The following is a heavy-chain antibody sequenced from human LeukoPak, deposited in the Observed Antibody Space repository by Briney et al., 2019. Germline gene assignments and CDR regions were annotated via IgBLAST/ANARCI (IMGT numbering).Heavy chain of an antibody. CDR1: GYTLTGYY. CDR2: INPNSGGT. J-gene: IGHJ6*03. Sequence: ASVKVSCKASGYTLTGYYMHWVRQAPGQGLEWMGWINPNSGGTNYAQKFQGRVTMTRDTSISTAYMELSRLRSDDTAVYYCARGPTVTTWAYYYMDVWGKGTTVTVSS. V-gene: IGHV1-2*02. CDR3: ARGPTVTTWAYYYMDV. D-gene: IGHD4-11*01.